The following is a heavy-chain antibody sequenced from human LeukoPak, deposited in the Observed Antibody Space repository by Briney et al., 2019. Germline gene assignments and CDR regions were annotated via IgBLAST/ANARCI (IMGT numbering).Heavy chain of an antibody. Sequence: GASVKVSCKASGGTFSSYAISWVRQAPGQGLEWMGRIIPIFGTANYAQKFQGRVTITTDESTSTAYMELSSLRSEDTAVYYCAREGSGWSGPYWYFDLWGRGTLVTVSS. J-gene: IGHJ2*01. CDR3: AREGSGWSGPYWYFDL. CDR2: IIPIFGTA. V-gene: IGHV1-69*05. CDR1: GGTFSSYA. D-gene: IGHD6-19*01.